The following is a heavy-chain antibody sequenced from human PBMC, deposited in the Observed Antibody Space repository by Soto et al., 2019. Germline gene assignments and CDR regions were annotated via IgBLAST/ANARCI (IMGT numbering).Heavy chain of an antibody. CDR2: IDPRSGAS. CDR3: ARALVKAVNRGGLGAHNWFDP. CDR1: GYPFTDLY. J-gene: IGHJ5*02. D-gene: IGHD3-10*01. Sequence: ASVKVSCKPSGYPFTDLYIHWVRQAPGLGLEWMGWIDPRSGASRKTQRFQGRFTMTRDTSTNTVYMELSSLRSDDTDSYFCARALVKAVNRGGLGAHNWFDPWGQGTLVTVSS. V-gene: IGHV1-2*02.